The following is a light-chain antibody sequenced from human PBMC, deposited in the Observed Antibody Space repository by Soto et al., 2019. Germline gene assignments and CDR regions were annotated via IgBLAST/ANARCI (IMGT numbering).Light chain of an antibody. CDR3: QQYFSSIT. Sequence: DILTTQSPDSLAVSLGERATIHCKTSQSVLFNSNNKDYLAWYQQKPGQPPKLLIYWASMRGSGVPDRFSGSGSGTDFTLTISSLQPEDVAVYYCQQYFSSITFGQGTRLEIK. CDR1: QSVLFNSNNKDY. J-gene: IGKJ5*01. CDR2: WAS. V-gene: IGKV4-1*01.